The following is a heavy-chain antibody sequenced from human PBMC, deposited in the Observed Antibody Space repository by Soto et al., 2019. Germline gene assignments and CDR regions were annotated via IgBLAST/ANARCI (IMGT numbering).Heavy chain of an antibody. CDR1: GGSISSYF. J-gene: IGHJ4*02. CDR3: ARIGGGIPRPYYFDY. V-gene: IGHV4-59*08. D-gene: IGHD6-13*01. CDR2: IYYSGST. Sequence: QVQLQESGPGLVKPSETLSLTCTVSGGSISSYFWSWIRQSPGKGLEWIGYIYYSGSTNYNPSLKSRVTISVDTSKNQSSLKLSSVTATGTAVYYCARIGGGIPRPYYFDYWGQGTLVTVSS.